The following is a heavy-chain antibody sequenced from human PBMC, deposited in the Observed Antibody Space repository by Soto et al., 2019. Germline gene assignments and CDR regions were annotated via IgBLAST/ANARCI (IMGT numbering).Heavy chain of an antibody. D-gene: IGHD6-13*01. CDR3: ARGLSAGTFDY. CDR2: IYHSGST. V-gene: IGHV4-38-2*01. Sequence: SETLSLTCAVSGYSISSGYYWGWIRQPPGKGLEWIGTIYHSGSTYYNPSLKSRVTISVDTSKNQFSLKLSSVTAADTAVFYCARGLSAGTFDYWGQGTLVTVS. J-gene: IGHJ4*02. CDR1: GYSISSGYY.